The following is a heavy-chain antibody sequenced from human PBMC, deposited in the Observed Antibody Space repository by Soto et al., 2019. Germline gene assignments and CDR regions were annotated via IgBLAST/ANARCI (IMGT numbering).Heavy chain of an antibody. V-gene: IGHV3-33*01. CDR2: IWYDGSNK. D-gene: IGHD3-9*01. J-gene: IGHJ4*02. CDR3: AREAYDILTGYYNVIRYYFDY. Sequence: QVQLVESGGGVVQPGRSLRLSCAASGFTFSSYGMHWVRQAPGKGLEWVAVIWYDGSNKYYADSVKGRFTISRDNSKNTLYLQMKSMRAEDTAVYYCAREAYDILTGYYNVIRYYFDYWGQGTLVTVSS. CDR1: GFTFSSYG.